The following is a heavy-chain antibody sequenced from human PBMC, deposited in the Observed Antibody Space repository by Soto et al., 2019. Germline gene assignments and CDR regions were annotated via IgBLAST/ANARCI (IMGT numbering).Heavy chain of an antibody. D-gene: IGHD1-1*01. CDR3: AKGDNWNDSYFDY. CDR2: ISVSGDGT. J-gene: IGHJ4*02. Sequence: VQLLESGGGLLQPGGSLRLSCAASGFTFSTYVMSWVRQAPGKGLEWVSSISVSGDGTYYADSVKGRFTISRDNSKNTLYLQVNSLRAEDTAVYFCAKGDNWNDSYFDYWGQGTLVTVPS. V-gene: IGHV3-23*01. CDR1: GFTFSTYV.